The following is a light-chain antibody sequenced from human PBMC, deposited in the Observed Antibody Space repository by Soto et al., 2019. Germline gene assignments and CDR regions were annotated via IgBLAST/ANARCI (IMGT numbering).Light chain of an antibody. CDR1: RGHSSYA. Sequence: QPLLTQSPSASASLGASVKLTCTLSRGHSSYAIAWHQQQPEKGPRYLMKLNSDGSHSKGDGIPDRFSGSSSGAERYLTISSLQSEDEADYYCQTWGTGTWVFGGGTQLTVL. CDR3: QTWGTGTWV. CDR2: LNSDGSH. V-gene: IGLV4-69*01. J-gene: IGLJ3*02.